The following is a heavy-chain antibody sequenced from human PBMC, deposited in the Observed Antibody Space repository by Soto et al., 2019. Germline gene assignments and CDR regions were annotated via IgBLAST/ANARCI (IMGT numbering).Heavy chain of an antibody. CDR3: ARRHVSSIHYLRCDD. CDR1: GGTFDNYV. CDR2: IIPSSETT. V-gene: IGHV1-69*01. D-gene: IGHD3-10*01. Sequence: QVLLVQAGAEAKRPGSSVKVSCKASGGTFDNYVLNWVRQAPGQGLEWMGGIIPSSETTNYAQKFQGRLTLTGDANIVSMELSSIRSDDTAIYFCARRHVSSIHYLRCDDWGQGTLVTVSS. J-gene: IGHJ4*02.